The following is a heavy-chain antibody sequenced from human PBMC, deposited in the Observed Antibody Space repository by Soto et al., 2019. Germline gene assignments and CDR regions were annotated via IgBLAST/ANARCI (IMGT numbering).Heavy chain of an antibody. V-gene: IGHV1-18*04. D-gene: IGHD6-13*01. CDR1: GYTFTGYY. CDR2: ISAYNGNT. J-gene: IGHJ4*02. Sequence: ASVKVSCKASGYTFTGYYMHWVRQAPGQGLEWMGWISAYNGNTNYAQKLQGRVTMTTDTSTSTAYMELRSLRSDDTAVYYCAREAAAGTLDYWGQGTLVTVSS. CDR3: AREAAAGTLDY.